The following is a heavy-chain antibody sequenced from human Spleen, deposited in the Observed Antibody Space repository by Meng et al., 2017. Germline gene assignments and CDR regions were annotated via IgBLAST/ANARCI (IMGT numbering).Heavy chain of an antibody. D-gene: IGHD4-23*01. CDR3: ARLPPTVTTPLHFYYGMDV. CDR1: GGSIYSYY. J-gene: IGHJ6*02. Sequence: SETLSLTCTVSGGSIYSYYWSWIRQPPGKALEWIGYIYYSGSSSYNPSYSGSTYYNPSLKSRVTIAVDTSENQVSLKLSSVTAADTAVYYCARLPPTVTTPLHFYYGMDVWGQGTTVTVSS. CDR2: IYYSGSSSYNPSYSGST. V-gene: IGHV4-59*01.